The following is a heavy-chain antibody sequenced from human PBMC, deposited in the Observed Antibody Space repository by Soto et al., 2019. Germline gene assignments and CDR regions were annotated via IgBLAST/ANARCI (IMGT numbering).Heavy chain of an antibody. J-gene: IGHJ4*02. CDR1: GGLFSSYP. CDR2: IIPVFQTA. CDR3: ARGGSGYTWFNEF. D-gene: IGHD3-22*01. V-gene: IGHV1-69*13. Sequence: ASVKVSCKASGGLFSSYPISWVRQVPGQGLEWMGGIIPVFQTAYYTQRFQGRVAITADESTNTAYMELSSLRSEDTAIYYCARGGSGYTWFNEFWGQGTLVTVSS.